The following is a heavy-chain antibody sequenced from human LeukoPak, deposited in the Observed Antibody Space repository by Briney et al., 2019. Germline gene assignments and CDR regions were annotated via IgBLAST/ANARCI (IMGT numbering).Heavy chain of an antibody. CDR3: SRHLSVPAAIYYVDV. Sequence: GESLKISFKGSGYSFTRYLIGWVRQMPRKGVEWMGIIYSGDSDTRYRPSFQGQVTISADKSISPAYLQWSSLKASDTAMYYCSRHLSVPAAIYYVDVWGKGTTVTVSS. CDR2: IYSGDSDT. V-gene: IGHV5-51*01. D-gene: IGHD2-2*01. CDR1: GYSFTRYL. J-gene: IGHJ6*03.